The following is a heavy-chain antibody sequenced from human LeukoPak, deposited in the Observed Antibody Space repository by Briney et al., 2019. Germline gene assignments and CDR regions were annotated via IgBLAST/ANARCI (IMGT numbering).Heavy chain of an antibody. CDR1: GFTFSSYA. CDR2: ISGSGGST. Sequence: GGSLRLSCAASGFTFSSYAMSWVRQAPGKGLEWVSAISGSGGSTYYADSVKGRFTISRDNSKNTLYLQMNSLRAEDTAVYYCAKDGGGLYRKPYFDYWGRGTLVTVSS. CDR3: AKDGGGLYRKPYFDY. V-gene: IGHV3-23*01. J-gene: IGHJ4*02. D-gene: IGHD3-16*01.